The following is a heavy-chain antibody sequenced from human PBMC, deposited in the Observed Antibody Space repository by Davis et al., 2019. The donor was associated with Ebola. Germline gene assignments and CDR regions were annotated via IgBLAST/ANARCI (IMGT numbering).Heavy chain of an antibody. V-gene: IGHV4-39*07. D-gene: IGHD3-22*01. J-gene: IGHJ4*02. CDR1: GGSISSSSYY. CDR2: IYYSGST. CDR3: ARAGPMIPNHLDY. Sequence: SETLSLTCTVSGGSISSSSYYWGWIRQPPGKGLEWIGSIYYSGSTYYNPSLKSRVTISVDTSKNQFSLKLSSVTAADTAVYYCARAGPMIPNHLDYWGQGMLVTVSS.